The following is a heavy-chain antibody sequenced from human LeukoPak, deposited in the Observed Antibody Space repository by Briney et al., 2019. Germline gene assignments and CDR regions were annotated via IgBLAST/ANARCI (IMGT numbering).Heavy chain of an antibody. V-gene: IGHV1-46*01. D-gene: IGHD2-8*01. J-gene: IGHJ3*02. CDR2: INPCSGYT. CDR3: ARAYPYSSFCSNGLCYNAFDI. Sequence: ASVKVSCKASGYSFTRYYIHWVRQAPGQGLEWMGIINPCSGYTTYAQKFQGRVTMTRDMSTSTVFMELGSLRSEDTASYYCARAYPYSSFCSNGLCYNAFDIWGQGTMVTVSS. CDR1: GYSFTRYY.